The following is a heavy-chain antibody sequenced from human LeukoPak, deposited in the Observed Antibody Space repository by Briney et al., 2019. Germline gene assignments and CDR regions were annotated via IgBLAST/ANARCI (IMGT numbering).Heavy chain of an antibody. CDR2: IGTSSTTI. Sequence: GGSLRLSCAASGFTFSSYTMNWVRQPPGKGLEWVSNIGTSSTTIYYADSVKGRFTISRDNAKNSLYLQMNSLRAEDTAVYYCARGKPLADYWGQGTLVTVSS. CDR3: ARGKPLADY. V-gene: IGHV3-48*01. CDR1: GFTFSSYT. D-gene: IGHD1-14*01. J-gene: IGHJ4*02.